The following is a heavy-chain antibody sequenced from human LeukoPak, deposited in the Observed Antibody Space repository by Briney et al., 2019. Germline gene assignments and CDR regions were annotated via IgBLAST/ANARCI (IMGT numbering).Heavy chain of an antibody. CDR1: GYSFTSYW. D-gene: IGHD3-3*01. J-gene: IGHJ6*03. Sequence: GESLKISCKGSGYSFTSYWIGWVRQMPGKGLEWMGLIYPGDSDTRYSPSFQGQVTISADKSISTAYLQWSRLKASDTAMYYCARHLTYYDFWSGSPYYYYYMDVWGKGTTVTVSS. CDR2: IYPGDSDT. V-gene: IGHV5-51*01. CDR3: ARHLTYYDFWSGSPYYYYYMDV.